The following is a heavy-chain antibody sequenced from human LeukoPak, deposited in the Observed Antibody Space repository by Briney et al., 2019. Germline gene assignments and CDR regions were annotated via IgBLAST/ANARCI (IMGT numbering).Heavy chain of an antibody. CDR2: INHSGST. J-gene: IGHJ4*02. D-gene: IGHD2/OR15-2a*01. Sequence: PSETLSLTCTVSGGSISSGGYYWSWIRQPPGKGLEWIGEINHSGSTNYNPSLKSRVTISVDTSKNQFSLKLSSVTAADTAVYYCARWFLPSFDYWGQGTLVTVSS. CDR1: GGSISSGGYY. CDR3: ARWFLPSFDY. V-gene: IGHV4-39*07.